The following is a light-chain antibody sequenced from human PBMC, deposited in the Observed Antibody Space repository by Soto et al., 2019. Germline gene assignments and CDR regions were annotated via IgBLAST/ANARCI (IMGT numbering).Light chain of an antibody. V-gene: IGKV3-15*01. J-gene: IGKJ5*01. Sequence: EIVMTQSPATLSVSPGERATLSCRASQSVDSNLAWYQQKPGQAPRLLIYGASTRATGIPARFSGSGSGTEFTLTISSLQSEDFAVYYCQHYYNWPPITFGQGTRLEIK. CDR1: QSVDSN. CDR3: QHYYNWPPIT. CDR2: GAS.